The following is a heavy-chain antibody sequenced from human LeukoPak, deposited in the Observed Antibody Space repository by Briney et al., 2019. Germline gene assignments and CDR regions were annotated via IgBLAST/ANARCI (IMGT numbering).Heavy chain of an antibody. CDR2: IGWNSGSI. Sequence: GGSLRLSCAASGFTFDDYAMHWVRQAPGKGLEWVSGIGWNSGSIGYADSVKGRFTISRDNAKNSLYLQMNSLRAEDTALYYCAKDKTPYYYCSGSYYNYPGNYFDYWGQGTLVTVSS. V-gene: IGHV3-9*01. D-gene: IGHD3-10*01. CDR1: GFTFDDYA. CDR3: AKDKTPYYYCSGSYYNYPGNYFDY. J-gene: IGHJ4*02.